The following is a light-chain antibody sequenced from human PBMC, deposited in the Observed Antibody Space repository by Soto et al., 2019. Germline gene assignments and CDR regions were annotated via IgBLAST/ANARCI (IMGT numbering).Light chain of an antibody. CDR1: QDIDNS. CDR3: QHYDRLPPYT. J-gene: IGKJ2*01. V-gene: IGKV1-33*01. CDR2: DAS. Sequence: DIQMTQSPSSLSASVGDTVTITCQASQDIDNSLNWYQHKPGKDPKLRLYDASYLETVVTSRFSGRGSGTHFTFTISSPRPEDTATYYLQHYDRLPPYTFGQGTKLE.